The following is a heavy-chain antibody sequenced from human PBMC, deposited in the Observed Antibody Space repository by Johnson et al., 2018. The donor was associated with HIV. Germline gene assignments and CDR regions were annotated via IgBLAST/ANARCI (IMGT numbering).Heavy chain of an antibody. J-gene: IGHJ3*02. CDR3: ARDVTKDAFDI. D-gene: IGHD4-17*01. V-gene: IGHV3-9*01. Sequence: VQLVESGGGLVQPGRSLRLSCAASGFTFDDYAMHWVRQVPGKGLEWVSGISWNSGSIGYADSVKGRFTISRDNANNSLYLHMNSLRADDTALYFCARDVTKDAFDIWGQGTMVTVSS. CDR1: GFTFDDYA. CDR2: ISWNSGSI.